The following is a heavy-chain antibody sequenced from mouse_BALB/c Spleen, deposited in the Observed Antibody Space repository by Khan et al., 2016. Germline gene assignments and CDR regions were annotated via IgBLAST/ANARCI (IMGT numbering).Heavy chain of an antibody. CDR2: IWGDGRT. CDR1: GFSLTGYG. Sequence: QMQLEESGPGLVAPSQSLSITCTVSGFSLTGYGVNWVRQPPGKGLEWLGKIWGDGRTDYNSALKSSVSISQDKSKSQVFLKMNSLQTDDTSNYYCSSDYDGFAYWGQGTLGIVSA. CDR3: SSDYDGFAY. V-gene: IGHV2-6-7*01. D-gene: IGHD2-12*01. J-gene: IGHJ3*01.